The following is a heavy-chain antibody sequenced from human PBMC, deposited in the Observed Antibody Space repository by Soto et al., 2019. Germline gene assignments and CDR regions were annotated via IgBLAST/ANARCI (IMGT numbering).Heavy chain of an antibody. CDR2: VSEDGGKK. Sequence: PGGSLRLSCAASGFTFSGSAMSWVRQAPGKGLEWVAGVSEDGGKKYYADSVKGRFTISRDNAKNTLYLQINSLRTEDTAVYYCAKSATISVADADYWGKGTLVTVSS. V-gene: IGHV3-23*01. CDR3: AKSATISVADADY. CDR1: GFTFSGSA. J-gene: IGHJ4*02. D-gene: IGHD6-19*01.